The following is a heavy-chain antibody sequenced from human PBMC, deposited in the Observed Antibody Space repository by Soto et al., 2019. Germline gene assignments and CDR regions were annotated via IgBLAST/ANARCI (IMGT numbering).Heavy chain of an antibody. CDR3: ARDWYDFWSGYSGFGGMDV. CDR2: IIPIFGTA. Sequence: VKVSCNAYVGAFSIYDISWVRQAPGQGLEWMGGIIPIFGTANYAQKFQGRVTITADESTSTAYMELSSLRSEDTAVYYCARDWYDFWSGYSGFGGMDVWGQGTTVTVSS. V-gene: IGHV1-69*13. J-gene: IGHJ6*02. D-gene: IGHD3-3*01. CDR1: VGAFSIYD.